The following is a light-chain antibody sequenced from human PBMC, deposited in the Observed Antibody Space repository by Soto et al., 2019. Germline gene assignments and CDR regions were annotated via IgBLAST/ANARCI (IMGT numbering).Light chain of an antibody. CDR1: DSDVGSYNY. CDR2: DVT. CDR3: CSYADTFTFVV. J-gene: IGLJ2*01. V-gene: IGLV2-11*01. Sequence: QSALTQPRSVSGSPGQSVTISCTGADSDVGSYNYVSWYQQNPGKAPKLILYDVTKRPSGVPDRFSGSKSGYTASLTISGLQAEDEADYYCCSYADTFTFVVFGGGTKVTVL.